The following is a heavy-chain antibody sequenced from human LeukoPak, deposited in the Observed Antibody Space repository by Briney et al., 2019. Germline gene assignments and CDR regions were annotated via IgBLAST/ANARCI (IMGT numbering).Heavy chain of an antibody. V-gene: IGHV3-74*01. CDR3: GRGMRDYYGLDY. Sequence: GESLKISCKGSGYSFTSYWIGWVRQMPGKGLVWVSHINSDGRTTDYADSVRGRFTISRDNAKNTLYLQMNRLTVEDTAVYYCGRGMRDYYGLDYWGQGILVTVSS. CDR2: INSDGRTT. CDR1: GYSFTSYW. D-gene: IGHD3-10*01. J-gene: IGHJ4*02.